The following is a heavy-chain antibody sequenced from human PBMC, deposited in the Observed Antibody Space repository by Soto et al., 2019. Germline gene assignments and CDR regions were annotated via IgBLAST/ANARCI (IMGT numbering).Heavy chain of an antibody. CDR2: IIPIFGSA. V-gene: IGHV1-69*13. CDR1: GGTFSSYA. D-gene: IGHD5-18*01. CDR3: ARALGRLHNYFDY. Sequence: GASVKVSCKASGGTFSSYAISWVRQAPGQGLEWMGGIIPIFGSANYAQKFQGRVTITADESTSTAYMELSSLRSEDTAVYYCARALGRLHNYFDYWGQGXLVTVSS. J-gene: IGHJ4*02.